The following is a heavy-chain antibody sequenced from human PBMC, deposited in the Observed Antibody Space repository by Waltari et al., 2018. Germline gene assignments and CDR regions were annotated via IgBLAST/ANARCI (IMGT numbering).Heavy chain of an antibody. CDR3: TRLTAPGLPI. J-gene: IGHJ3*02. V-gene: IGHV3-73*01. CDR1: GFTFSGSA. D-gene: IGHD3-16*01. CDR2: SRSKATSYAP. Sequence: EVQLVESGGGLVQPGGSLKLSCAASGFTFSGSAMHWVRQASGKGLEWVGRSRSKATSYAPAYAASVKGRFTISRDDSKNTAYLQMNSLKTEDTAVYYCTRLTAPGLPIWGQGTMVTVSS.